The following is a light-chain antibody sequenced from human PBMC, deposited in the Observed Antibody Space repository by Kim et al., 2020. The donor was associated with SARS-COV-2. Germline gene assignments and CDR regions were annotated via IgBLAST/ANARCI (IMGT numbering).Light chain of an antibody. J-gene: IGKJ4*01. V-gene: IGKV3-11*01. CDR3: QQRANWPLT. CDR2: DAS. Sequence: LSPGERASLSCRASQSIRSFLAWFQQKPGQAPRLLIYDASNRVTGIPARFSGSGSGTDFTLTISSLEPEDFAVYYCQQRANWPLTFGGGTKVDIK. CDR1: QSIRSF.